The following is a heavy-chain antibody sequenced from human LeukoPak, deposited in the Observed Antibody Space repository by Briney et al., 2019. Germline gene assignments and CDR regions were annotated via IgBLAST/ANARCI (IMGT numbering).Heavy chain of an antibody. J-gene: IGHJ4*02. CDR3: ASGKSRPSLIGY. Sequence: SETLSLTCTVSGGSISSGGYYWSWIRQHPGKGLEWIGYIYYSGSTYYNPSLKSRVTISVDTSKNQFSLKLSSVTAADTAVYYCASGKSRPSLIGYRGQGTLVTVSS. CDR1: GGSISSGGYY. CDR2: IYYSGST. V-gene: IGHV4-31*03.